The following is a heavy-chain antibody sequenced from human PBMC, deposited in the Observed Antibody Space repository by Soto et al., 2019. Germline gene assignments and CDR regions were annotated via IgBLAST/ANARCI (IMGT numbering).Heavy chain of an antibody. CDR1: GGTLTISSHG. J-gene: IGHJ4*02. Sequence: ASVKVSCKASGGTLTISSHGISWVRQAPGQGLEWMGGIIAMFGTANYAQKFQGRVTITADESTSTAYMELRSLRSDDTAVYYCARDSGSYPNNFDYWGQGTLVTVSS. CDR3: ARDSGSYPNNFDY. D-gene: IGHD1-26*01. CDR2: IIAMFGTA. V-gene: IGHV1-69*13.